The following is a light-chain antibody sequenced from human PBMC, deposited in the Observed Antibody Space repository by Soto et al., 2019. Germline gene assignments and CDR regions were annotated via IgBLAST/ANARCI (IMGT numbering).Light chain of an antibody. V-gene: IGLV2-14*03. Sequence: QSALTQPASVSGSPGQSITISCTGTSSDVGGFDYVSWYQQHPGKAPKRLIYAVTNRPLGVSGRFSGSKSGNTASLIISGLQAEDEADYYCTSYTSNSTRVFGTGTKLTVL. CDR3: TSYTSNSTRV. CDR1: SSDVGGFDY. CDR2: AVT. J-gene: IGLJ1*01.